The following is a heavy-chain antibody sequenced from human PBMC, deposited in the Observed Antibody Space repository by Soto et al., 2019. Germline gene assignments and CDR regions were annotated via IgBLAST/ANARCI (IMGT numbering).Heavy chain of an antibody. V-gene: IGHV3-7*02. CDR3: ARIVVPIVSHYGMDV. D-gene: IGHD2-2*01. J-gene: IGHJ6*02. CDR1: GLTFNTYW. Sequence: EVPLVESGGGLVQPGGSLRLSCAASGLTFNTYWMTWVRQAPGKGLEWVANIRQDGGETYYVDSVKGRFTISRDNAKSSLYLQMNSLRAEDTAVYYCARIVVPIVSHYGMDVWGQGTTVIVSS. CDR2: IRQDGGET.